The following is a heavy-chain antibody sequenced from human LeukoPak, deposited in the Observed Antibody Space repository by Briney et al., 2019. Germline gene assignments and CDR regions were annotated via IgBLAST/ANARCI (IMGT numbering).Heavy chain of an antibody. CDR1: GFAFGSYW. CDR2: INSDGSNI. J-gene: IGHJ4*02. V-gene: IGHV3-74*01. D-gene: IGHD1-26*01. CDR3: TRDGSGSRIPFDY. Sequence: GGSLRLSCAASGFAFGSYWMHWVRQAPGKGLVWVSRINSDGSNIRYADSVKGRLTISRDNASNTLYLQMNSLRAEDTAVYYCTRDGSGSRIPFDYWGQGTLVTVSS.